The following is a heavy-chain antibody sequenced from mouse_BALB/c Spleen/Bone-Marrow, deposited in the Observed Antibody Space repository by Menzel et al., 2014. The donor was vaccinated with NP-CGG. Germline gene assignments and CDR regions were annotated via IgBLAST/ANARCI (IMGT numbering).Heavy chain of an antibody. CDR2: IDAANGNS. D-gene: IGHD1-1*02. Sequence: EVQLQQSGAELVKPGASVKLTCTGSGFNIKDTYMHWVKQRPEQGLEWIGGIDAANGNSKYDPKFQGKATITADTSSNTGYLQLSSLTSEDTAVYYCARYGYWGQGTSVTVSS. V-gene: IGHV14-3*02. CDR1: GFNIKDTY. CDR3: ARYGY. J-gene: IGHJ4*01.